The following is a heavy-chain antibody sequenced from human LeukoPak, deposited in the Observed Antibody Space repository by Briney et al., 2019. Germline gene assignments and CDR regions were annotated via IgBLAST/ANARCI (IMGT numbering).Heavy chain of an antibody. J-gene: IGHJ4*02. D-gene: IGHD3-10*01. CDR3: AKDRPNYYGSEGHYYRRDGDY. CDR1: GLMFNIYA. CDR2: ITGRGDFT. V-gene: IGHV3-23*01. Sequence: GGSLRLSCAASGLMFNIYAMSWVRQAPGKGLEWVSSITGRGDFTFYADSVKGRFTISRDNFNNILYLQMSSLRAEDTAIYYCAKDRPNYYGSEGHYYRRDGDYWGQGTPVTVSS.